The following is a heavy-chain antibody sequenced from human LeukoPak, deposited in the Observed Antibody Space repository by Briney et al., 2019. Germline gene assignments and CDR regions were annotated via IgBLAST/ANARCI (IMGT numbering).Heavy chain of an antibody. CDR2: ISGSGGST. D-gene: IGHD3-9*01. CDR1: GFTFSSYA. Sequence: QPGGSLRLSCSASGFTFSSYAMHWVRQAPGKGLEWVSAISGSGGSTYYADSVKGRFTISRDNSKNTLYLQMNSLRAEDTAVYYCAKFPRYYDILTGYVDYWGQGTLVTASS. CDR3: AKFPRYYDILTGYVDY. J-gene: IGHJ4*02. V-gene: IGHV3-23*01.